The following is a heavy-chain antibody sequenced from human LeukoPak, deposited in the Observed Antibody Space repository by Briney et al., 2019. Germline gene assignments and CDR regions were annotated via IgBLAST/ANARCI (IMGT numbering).Heavy chain of an antibody. CDR1: GFTFSDYY. CDR2: ISDSGYTI. J-gene: IGHJ6*03. CDR3: ARDRGSESHYNGLYMDV. Sequence: GGSLRLSCAASGFTFSDYYMTWIRQAPGKGLEWVSYISDSGYTIYYADSVKGRFTISRDNAKNSLYLQMNSLRAEDTAVYYCARDRGSESHYNGLYMDVWGKGTTVTVSS. V-gene: IGHV3-11*04. D-gene: IGHD3-10*01.